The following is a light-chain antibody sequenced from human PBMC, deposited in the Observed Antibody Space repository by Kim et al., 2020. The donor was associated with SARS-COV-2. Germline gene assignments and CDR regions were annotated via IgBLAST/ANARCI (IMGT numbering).Light chain of an antibody. J-gene: IGLJ2*01. Sequence: QSVLTQPPSVSEAPRQRVTISCSGSTSNIENNDVNWYQQLPGKAPKLLIYYDDQLPSGVSDRFSGSKSGTSASLAISGLQSEDEADYYCATWDDSLNAEVFGGGTQLTVL. V-gene: IGLV1-36*01. CDR2: YDD. CDR1: TSNIENND. CDR3: ATWDDSLNAEV.